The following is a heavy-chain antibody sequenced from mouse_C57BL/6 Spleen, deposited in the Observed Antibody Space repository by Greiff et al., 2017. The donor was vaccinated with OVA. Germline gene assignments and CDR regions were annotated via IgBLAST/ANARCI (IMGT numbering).Heavy chain of an antibody. CDR1: GFNIKNTY. Sequence: VQLQQSVAALVRPGASVKLSCTASGFNIKNTYMHWVKQSPEQGLGWIGRIVPANGNTTSAPQFQGKATITAYTSSNTAYLQLSSLTSEDTAIYYCARWDYYGSSYWGQGTTLTVSS. CDR3: ARWDYYGSSY. J-gene: IGHJ2*01. D-gene: IGHD1-1*01. V-gene: IGHV14-3*01. CDR2: IVPANGNT.